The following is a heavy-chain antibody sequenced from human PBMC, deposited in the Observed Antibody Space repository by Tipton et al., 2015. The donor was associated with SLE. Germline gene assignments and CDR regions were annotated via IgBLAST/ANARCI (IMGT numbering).Heavy chain of an antibody. CDR1: GFTFSSYN. J-gene: IGHJ4*02. Sequence: SLRLSCVASGFTFSSYNMNWVRQAPGKGLEWVSYISDRSNYIYYPDSLKGRFTISRDNAKNSLYLQIDSLRAEDTAIYYCAKVEGGYYDSGYFDKWGQGTLVIVSS. V-gene: IGHV3-21*04. CDR3: AKVEGGYYDSGYFDK. CDR2: ISDRSNYI. D-gene: IGHD3-10*01.